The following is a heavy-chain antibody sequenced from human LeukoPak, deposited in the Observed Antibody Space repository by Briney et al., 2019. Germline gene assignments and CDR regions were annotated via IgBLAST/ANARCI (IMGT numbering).Heavy chain of an antibody. D-gene: IGHD3-10*01. Sequence: SETLSLTCTVSGDSISTYYWSWIRQPPGKGLEWIGYIYYRVSSDYNPSLKSRVTMSVDMSTRQISLKLSSVTAADTAVYYCARAVGGDGSGSLWGPGTLVTVSS. CDR3: ARAVGGDGSGSL. V-gene: IGHV4-59*01. CDR1: GDSISTYY. CDR2: IYYRVSS. J-gene: IGHJ4*02.